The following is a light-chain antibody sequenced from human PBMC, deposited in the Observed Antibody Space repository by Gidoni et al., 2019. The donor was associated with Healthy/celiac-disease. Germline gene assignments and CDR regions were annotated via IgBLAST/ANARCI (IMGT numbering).Light chain of an antibody. CDR3: QQYDNLPPLT. Sequence: RVTITCQASQDISNYLNWYQQKPGKAPKLLIYDASNLETGVPSRFSGSGSGTDFTFTISSLQPEDIATYYCQQYDNLPPLTFGQGTRLEIK. CDR1: QDISNY. V-gene: IGKV1-33*01. CDR2: DAS. J-gene: IGKJ5*01.